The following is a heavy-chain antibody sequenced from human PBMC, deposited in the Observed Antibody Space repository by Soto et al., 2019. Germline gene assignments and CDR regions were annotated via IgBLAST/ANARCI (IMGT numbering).Heavy chain of an antibody. CDR1: GFTFSSYA. CDR2: ISDSGGST. J-gene: IGHJ4*02. D-gene: IGHD2-15*01. CDR3: ARDSSIYCIADTCYPGY. Sequence: GGSLRLSCAASGFTFSSYAMSWVRQAPGKGLEWVSGISDSGGSTYYADSVKGRFTISRDNSKNTLDLQMSSLRAEDTAVYYCARDSSIYCIADTCYPGYWGQGTRVTVSS. V-gene: IGHV3-23*01.